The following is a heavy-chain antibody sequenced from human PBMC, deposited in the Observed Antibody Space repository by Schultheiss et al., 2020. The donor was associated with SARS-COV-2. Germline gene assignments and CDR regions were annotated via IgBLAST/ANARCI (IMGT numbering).Heavy chain of an antibody. D-gene: IGHD2-2*01. J-gene: IGHJ6*03. CDR1: GFTVSDNY. CDR3: VSDLIAVEPSGRQNYNMDV. V-gene: IGHV3-21*01. CDR2: ISSRGTYI. Sequence: GGSLRHSFAVSGFTVSDNYMIWVRQAPGKGLEWVSSISSRGTYIYYADSVKGRFTISRDNAQNSLHLQMNSLRDEDTAVYYCVSDLIAVEPSGRQNYNMDVWGKGTTVTVSS.